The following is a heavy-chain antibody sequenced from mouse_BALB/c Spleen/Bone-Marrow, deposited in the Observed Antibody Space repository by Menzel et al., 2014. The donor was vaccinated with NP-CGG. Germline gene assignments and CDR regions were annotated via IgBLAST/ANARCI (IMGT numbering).Heavy chain of an antibody. D-gene: IGHD2-14*01. J-gene: IGHJ4*01. CDR2: INPSTGYT. V-gene: IGHV1-7*01. CDR3: ASAYRYGYYAMDY. CDR1: GYTFTSYW. Sequence: QVQLQQSGAGLAKPGASVKMSCKASGYTFTSYWMHWVKQRPGQGLEWIGYINPSTGYTEYNQKFKDKATLTADKSSSTAYMQLSSLTSEVSAVYYCASAYRYGYYAMDYSGQGTSVTVCS.